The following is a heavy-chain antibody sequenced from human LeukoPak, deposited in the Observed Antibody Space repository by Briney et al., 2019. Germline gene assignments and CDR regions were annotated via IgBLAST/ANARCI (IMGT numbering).Heavy chain of an antibody. CDR3: VRESGEITRLDY. V-gene: IGHV3-48*03. D-gene: IGHD3-10*01. J-gene: IGHJ4*02. Sequence: PGGSLRLSCAASGFTFSNYEMNWVRQTPGKGLEWVSYISTSRSTIYCADSVKGRFIISRDNAKNSLYLQMNSLRADDTAVYYCVRESGEITRLDYWGQGTLVTVSS. CDR1: GFTFSNYE. CDR2: ISTSRSTI.